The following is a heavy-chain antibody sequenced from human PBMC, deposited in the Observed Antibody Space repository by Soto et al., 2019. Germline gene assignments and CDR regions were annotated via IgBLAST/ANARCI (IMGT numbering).Heavy chain of an antibody. CDR1: GFTFTSSA. Sequence: ASVKVSCKASGFTFTSSAVQWVRQARGQRLEWIGWIVVGSGNTNYAQRFQERVTITRDMSTSTAYMELSSLRSEDTAVYYCAALAVAEAFDIWGQGTMVTVSS. D-gene: IGHD6-19*01. J-gene: IGHJ3*02. CDR2: IVVGSGNT. CDR3: AALAVAEAFDI. V-gene: IGHV1-58*01.